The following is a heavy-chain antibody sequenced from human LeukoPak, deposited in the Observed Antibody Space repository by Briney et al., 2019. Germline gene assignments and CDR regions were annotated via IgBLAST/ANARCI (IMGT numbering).Heavy chain of an antibody. Sequence: GGSLRLSCAASGFTFSSYSMNWVRQAPGKGLEWVSSISSSSSYIYYADSVKGRFTISRDNAKNSLYLQMNSLRAEDTAVYFCVKVFRTIPVAGTTFYYFYMDVWGEGTTVTVSS. D-gene: IGHD6-19*01. CDR2: ISSSSSYI. CDR3: VKVFRTIPVAGTTFYYFYMDV. J-gene: IGHJ6*03. V-gene: IGHV3-21*04. CDR1: GFTFSSYS.